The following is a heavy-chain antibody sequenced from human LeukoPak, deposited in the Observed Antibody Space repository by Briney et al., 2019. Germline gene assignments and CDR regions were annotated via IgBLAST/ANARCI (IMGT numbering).Heavy chain of an antibody. V-gene: IGHV3-74*01. CDR2: INSDGSSA. CDR1: GFTFSSYW. J-gene: IGHJ4*02. Sequence: GGSLRLSCAASGFTFSSYWMHWVRQAPGKGLVWVSRINSDGSSASYADSVKGRFTISRDNAKNTLYLQMNSLRAEDTAVYYCARAPVRSYCGGDCLDYWGQGTLVTVSS. CDR3: ARAPVRSYCGGDCLDY. D-gene: IGHD2-21*02.